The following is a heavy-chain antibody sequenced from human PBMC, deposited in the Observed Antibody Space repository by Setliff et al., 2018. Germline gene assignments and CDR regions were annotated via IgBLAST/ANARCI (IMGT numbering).Heavy chain of an antibody. CDR3: TTASDSTYDDDSFDL. CDR1: GFTFTDAW. CDR2: IKSKTIGGEI. V-gene: IGHV3-15*01. D-gene: IGHD3-22*01. Sequence: PGGSLRLSCAASGFTFTDAWMTWVRQAPGKGLEWVGRIKSKTIGGEIRYAASVKGRFSISRDDSSNTLYLQMNSLKTEDTALDYCTTASDSTYDDDSFDLWGQGTMVTVSS. J-gene: IGHJ3*01.